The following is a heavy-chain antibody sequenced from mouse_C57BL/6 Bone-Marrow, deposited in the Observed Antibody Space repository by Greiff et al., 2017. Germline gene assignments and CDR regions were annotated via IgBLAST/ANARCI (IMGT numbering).Heavy chain of an antibody. CDR1: GYTFTSYW. CDR2: IDPSDSYT. D-gene: IGHD1-1*02. CDR3: ATLWPYYAMDY. V-gene: IGHV1-50*01. Sequence: QVQLQQPGAELVKPGASVKLSCKASGYTFTSYWMQWVKQRPGQGLEWIGEIDPSDSYTNYNQKFKGKATLTVDTSSSTAYMQLSSLTSEDSAVYYWATLWPYYAMDYWGQGTSVTVSS. J-gene: IGHJ4*01.